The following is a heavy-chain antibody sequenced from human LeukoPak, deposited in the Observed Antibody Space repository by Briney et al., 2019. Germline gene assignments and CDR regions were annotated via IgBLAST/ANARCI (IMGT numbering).Heavy chain of an antibody. D-gene: IGHD3-10*01. J-gene: IGHJ4*02. Sequence: PGGSLRLSCAASGFTFGNYALNWVRQPPGKGLEWVSNISPSGGRTDYADSVKGRFTISRDNFKNMLYLQMNSLRAEDTALFYCATQFRYGSAAGPLDHWGQGTLVTVSS. CDR2: ISPSGGRT. CDR1: GFTFGNYA. V-gene: IGHV3-23*01. CDR3: ATQFRYGSAAGPLDH.